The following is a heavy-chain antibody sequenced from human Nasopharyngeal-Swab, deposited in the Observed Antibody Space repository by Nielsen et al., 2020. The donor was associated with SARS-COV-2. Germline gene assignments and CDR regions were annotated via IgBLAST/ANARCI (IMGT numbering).Heavy chain of an antibody. J-gene: IGHJ5*02. V-gene: IGHV4-39*07. CDR2: IYYSGST. D-gene: IGHD4-11*01. CDR3: ARIGPPYSNYAVDP. Sequence: WIRQPPGKGLEWIGSIYYSGSTHYNPSLKSRVTISVDTSKNQFSLKLSSVTAADTAVYYCARIGPPYSNYAVDPWGQGTLVTVSS.